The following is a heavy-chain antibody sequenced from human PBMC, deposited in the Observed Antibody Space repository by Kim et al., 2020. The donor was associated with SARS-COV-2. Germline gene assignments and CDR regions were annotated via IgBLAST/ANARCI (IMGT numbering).Heavy chain of an antibody. Sequence: YAVSVKSRITINPATTKSQFSLQLNSVTPEDTAVYYCARNLILIVATTDYFDYWGQGTLVTVSS. CDR3: ARNLILIVATTDYFDY. V-gene: IGHV6-1*01. D-gene: IGHD5-12*01. J-gene: IGHJ4*02.